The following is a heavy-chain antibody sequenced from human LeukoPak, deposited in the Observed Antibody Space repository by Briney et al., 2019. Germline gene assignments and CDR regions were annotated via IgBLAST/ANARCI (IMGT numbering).Heavy chain of an antibody. CDR2: IYYSGST. CDR3: ARVRGYSYGPQRPYSDY. J-gene: IGHJ4*02. D-gene: IGHD5-18*01. CDR1: GGSISSGGYY. Sequence: SETLSLTCTVSGGSISSGGYYWSWIRQHPGKGLEWIGYIYYSGSTYYNPSLKSRVTISVDTSKNQFSLKLSSVTAADTAVYYCARVRGYSYGPQRPYSDYWGQGTLVTVSS. V-gene: IGHV4-31*03.